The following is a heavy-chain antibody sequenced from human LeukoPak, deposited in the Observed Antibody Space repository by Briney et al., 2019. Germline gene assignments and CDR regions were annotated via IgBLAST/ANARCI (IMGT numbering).Heavy chain of an antibody. Sequence: SETLSLTCTVSGGSISSSSYYWGWIRQPPGKGLEWIGSIYYSGSTYYNPSLKSRVTISVDTSKNQFSLKLSSVTAADTAVYYCARDGLEYYYGSGPIWGQGTMVTVSS. V-gene: IGHV4-39*07. J-gene: IGHJ3*02. D-gene: IGHD3-10*01. CDR3: ARDGLEYYYGSGPI. CDR2: IYYSGST. CDR1: GGSISSSSYY.